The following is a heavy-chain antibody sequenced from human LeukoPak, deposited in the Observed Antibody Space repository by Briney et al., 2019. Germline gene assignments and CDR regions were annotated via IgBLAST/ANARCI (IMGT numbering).Heavy chain of an antibody. D-gene: IGHD1-26*01. CDR1: GFTFSSYG. CDR3: ARDEVGATTEFDY. V-gene: IGHV3-48*04. CDR2: ISSSGTTT. J-gene: IGHJ4*02. Sequence: PGGSLRLSCAASGFTFSSYGMHWVRQAPGKGLEWVSYISSSGTTTFYADSVKGRFTISRDNAKNSLYLQMNSLRAGDTAVYYCARDEVGATTEFDYWGQGTLVTVSS.